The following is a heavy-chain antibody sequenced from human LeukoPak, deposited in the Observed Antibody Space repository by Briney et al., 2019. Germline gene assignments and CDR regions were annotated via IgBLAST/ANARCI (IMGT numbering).Heavy chain of an antibody. D-gene: IGHD6-13*01. Sequence: SETLSLTCTVSGGSVSNSSYYWGWIRQPPGRGLEWIGSIYYSGTTYYNPSLKSRVTISVDTSKNQFSLKLSSVTAADTAVYYCARQPDSSSWYLGWFDPWGQGTLVTVSS. V-gene: IGHV4-39*01. CDR3: ARQPDSSSWYLGWFDP. CDR1: GGSVSNSSYY. CDR2: IYYSGTT. J-gene: IGHJ5*02.